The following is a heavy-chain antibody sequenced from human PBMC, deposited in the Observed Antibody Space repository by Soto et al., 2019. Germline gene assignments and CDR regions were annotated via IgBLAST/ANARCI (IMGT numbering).Heavy chain of an antibody. CDR2: IKPDGSDT. J-gene: IGHJ6*02. Sequence: PGGSLRLSCAASGLTFSMSWMTWIRQAPGKGLEWVAQIKPDGSDTLYVDSMKGRFTISRDNSKNSLYLQMDSLRVEDTALYYCAGGGVRGVITRTRDYYGMDVWGQGTTVTVSS. D-gene: IGHD3-10*01. CDR3: AGGGVRGVITRTRDYYGMDV. V-gene: IGHV3-7*01. CDR1: GLTFSMSW.